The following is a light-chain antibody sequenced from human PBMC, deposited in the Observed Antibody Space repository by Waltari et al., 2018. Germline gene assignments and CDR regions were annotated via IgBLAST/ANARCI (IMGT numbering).Light chain of an antibody. V-gene: IGLV1-40*01. J-gene: IGLJ3*02. CDR2: ATD. CDR3: QSYENDLGGDWV. Sequence: HSVLTQPPPVSGAPGQRVIISCTWGSPNIAAGYHVHWYQQLPGSGPNLLIYATDNRPSGVPDRFSGSKSGASAYLAITGLQAEDEADYYCQSYENDLGGDWVFGGGTKLTV. CDR1: SPNIAAGYH.